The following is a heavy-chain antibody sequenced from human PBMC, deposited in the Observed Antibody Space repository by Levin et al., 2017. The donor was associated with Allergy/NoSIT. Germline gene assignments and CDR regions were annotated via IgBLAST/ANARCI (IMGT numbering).Heavy chain of an antibody. CDR1: GFTFSSYA. CDR2: IGGTSGAT. D-gene: IGHD2-21*01. Sequence: GGSLRLSCTASGFTFSSYAMSWVRQAPGKGLEWVSAIGGTSGATYYADSVKGRFTISRENSKNTMHLQMNSLRVEDTAVYYCAKNGPQFCGGDCYSVLEYWGQGTLVTVSS. V-gene: IGHV3-23*01. CDR3: AKNGPQFCGGDCYSVLEY. J-gene: IGHJ4*02.